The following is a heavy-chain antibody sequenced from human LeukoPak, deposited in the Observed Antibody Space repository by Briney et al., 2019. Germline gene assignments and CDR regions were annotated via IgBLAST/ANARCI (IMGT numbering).Heavy chain of an antibody. CDR2: IRGSGSGM. CDR1: GXVFSDYS. J-gene: IGHJ4*02. D-gene: IGHD7-27*01. Sequence: GGSXRLSCXXSGXVFSDYSMNWVRQAPGKGLEWVANIRGSGSGMGYGSYYGDSVKSRFTISRDNAKTSLYLQMNSLRADDTAVYYCARDDNWGFDYWGQGALVTVSS. CDR3: ARDDNWGFDY. V-gene: IGHV3-48*04.